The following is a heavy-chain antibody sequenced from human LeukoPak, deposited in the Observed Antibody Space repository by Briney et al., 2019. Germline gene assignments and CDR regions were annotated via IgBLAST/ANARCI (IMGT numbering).Heavy chain of an antibody. J-gene: IGHJ4*02. D-gene: IGHD6-6*01. CDR2: INSDGSEG. Sequence: GGSLRLSCAVSGFTFSGFWMSWSRQAPGKGLEWVASINSDGSEGYYADVVKGRFTISRDNSKNTLYLQMNSLRAEDTAVYYCARDDRIAARPRGLDYWGQGTLVTVSS. V-gene: IGHV3-7*01. CDR3: ARDDRIAARPRGLDY. CDR1: GFTFSGFW.